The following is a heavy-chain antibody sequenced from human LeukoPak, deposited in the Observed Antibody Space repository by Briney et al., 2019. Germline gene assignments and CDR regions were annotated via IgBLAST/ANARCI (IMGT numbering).Heavy chain of an antibody. CDR1: GYTFTGYY. CDR3: ARSNGSGSCIHWYFDL. V-gene: IGHV1-2*02. D-gene: IGHD3-10*01. CDR2: INPNSGGT. J-gene: IGHJ2*01. Sequence: EASVKVSCKASGYTFTGYYTHWVRQAPGQGLEWMGWINPNSGGTNYAQKFQGRVTMTRETSISTAYMELSGLRSDDTAVYYCARSNGSGSCIHWYFDLWGRGTLVTVSS.